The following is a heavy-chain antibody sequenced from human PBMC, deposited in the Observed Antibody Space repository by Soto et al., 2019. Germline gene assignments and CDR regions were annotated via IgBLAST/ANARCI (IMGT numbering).Heavy chain of an antibody. CDR2: ISAYNGNT. V-gene: IGHV1-18*01. D-gene: IGHD6-6*01. CDR1: GYTFTSYG. CDR3: ARVRGLWRGYSGSSGGPDY. J-gene: IGHJ4*02. Sequence: ASVKVSCKASGYTFTSYGISWVRQAPGQGLEWMGWISAYNGNTNYAQKLQGRVTMTTDTSTSTAYMELRSLRSDDTAVYYCARVRGLWRGYSGSSGGPDYWGQGTLVTVSS.